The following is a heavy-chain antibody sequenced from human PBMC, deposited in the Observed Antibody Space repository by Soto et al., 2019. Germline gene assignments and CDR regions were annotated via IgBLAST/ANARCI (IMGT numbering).Heavy chain of an antibody. CDR2: IYYSGST. J-gene: IGHJ4*02. CDR3: ARDRGDGYYFDF. D-gene: IGHD3-10*01. Sequence: ETLSLTCTVSGGYISSYYWTWIRQPPGKGLEWIGYIYYSGSTNYNPSLKSRVSMSVDTSKNQFSLKLSSVTAADTAVFFCARDRGDGYYFDFWGPGTLVTVSS. CDR1: GGYISSYY. V-gene: IGHV4-59*01.